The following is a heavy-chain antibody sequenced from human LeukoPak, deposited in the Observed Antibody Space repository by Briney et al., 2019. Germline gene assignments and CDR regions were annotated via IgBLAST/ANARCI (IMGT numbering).Heavy chain of an antibody. Sequence: VASVKVSCKASGGTFSSYAISWVRQAPGQGLEWMGIINPSGGSTSYAQKFQGRVTMTRDTSTSTVYMELSSLRSEDTAVYYCARGGIAAAGTEDYWGQGTLVTVSS. CDR2: INPSGGST. CDR1: GGTFSSYA. CDR3: ARGGIAAAGTEDY. D-gene: IGHD6-13*01. V-gene: IGHV1-46*01. J-gene: IGHJ4*02.